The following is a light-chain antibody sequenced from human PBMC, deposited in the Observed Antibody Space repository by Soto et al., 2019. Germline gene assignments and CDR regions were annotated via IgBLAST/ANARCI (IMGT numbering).Light chain of an antibody. CDR2: RAS. CDR3: QQYDSLPIT. J-gene: IGKJ5*01. Sequence: EIVLTQSPGTLSLSPGERATLSCRASQSISTAYLTWYQQKPGQAPRLLICRASNRAAGIPDRFGGSGSGTGFSLTISRLEPEDFGVDYCQQYDSLPITFGHGTRLEIK. CDR1: QSISTAY. V-gene: IGKV3-20*01.